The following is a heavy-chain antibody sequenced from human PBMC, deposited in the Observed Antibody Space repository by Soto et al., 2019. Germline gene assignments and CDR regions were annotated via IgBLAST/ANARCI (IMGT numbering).Heavy chain of an antibody. J-gene: IGHJ4*02. CDR1: GFTFSPFW. V-gene: IGHV3-74*01. CDR2: INSDGNST. Sequence: GGSLRLSCAASGFTFSPFWMHWVRQVPGKGPVWVSRINSDGNSTSYADSVKGRFTISRDNAKNTLYLQMNSLRAEDTAVYYCAKERTLLAYWGQGPLVTVSP. CDR3: AKERTLLAY.